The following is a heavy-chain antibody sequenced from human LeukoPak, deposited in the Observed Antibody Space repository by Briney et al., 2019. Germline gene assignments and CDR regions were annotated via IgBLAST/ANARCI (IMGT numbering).Heavy chain of an antibody. CDR2: INPKSGGT. D-gene: IGHD4-23*01. CDR3: ARGGNVNWYFDL. J-gene: IGHJ2*01. Sequence: ASVKGSCKASGYTFTGYYMHWVRQAPGQGLEWMGWINPKSGGTNYAQKFQGRVTMTRDTSIRTAYMELSRLRSDDTAVYYCARGGNVNWYFDLWGRGTLVTVSS. CDR1: GYTFTGYY. V-gene: IGHV1-2*02.